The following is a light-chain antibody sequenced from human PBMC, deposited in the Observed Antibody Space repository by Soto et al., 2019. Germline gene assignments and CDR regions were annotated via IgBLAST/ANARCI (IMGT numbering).Light chain of an antibody. CDR1: QSVSTN. V-gene: IGKV3-15*01. Sequence: EIVMTQSPATLSVSPGEGATLSCRASQSVSTNLAWYQQKPGQAPRLLIDGASTRATGIPARFSGSGSGTEFTLTISSLQSEDFAVYYCQQYNNWPTWTFGQGTKVDIK. CDR2: GAS. CDR3: QQYNNWPTWT. J-gene: IGKJ1*01.